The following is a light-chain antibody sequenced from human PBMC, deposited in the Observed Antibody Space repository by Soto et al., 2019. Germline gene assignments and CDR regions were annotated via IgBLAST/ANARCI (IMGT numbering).Light chain of an antibody. CDR1: SSDVGGYNY. CDR2: EVN. J-gene: IGLJ1*01. Sequence: QSALTQPASVSGSLGQSITISCTGSSSDVGGYNYVSWYQQHPGKAPKLMIYEVNNRPSGVSNRFSGSKSGNTASLTISSLQAEDEANYYCSSYAGNNIFVFGTGTKLTVL. V-gene: IGLV2-14*01. CDR3: SSYAGNNIFV.